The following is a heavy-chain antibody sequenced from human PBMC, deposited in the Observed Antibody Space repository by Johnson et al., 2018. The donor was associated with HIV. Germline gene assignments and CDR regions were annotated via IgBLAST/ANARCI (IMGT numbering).Heavy chain of an antibody. D-gene: IGHD5-18*01. CDR2: IYSGGST. CDR3: ARAYSYGAFDI. J-gene: IGHJ3*02. Sequence: VQLVESGGGLVQPGGSLRLSCVASGFTVSSNYMNWVRQAPGKGLEWVSVIYSGGSTYYADSVKGRFTISRDNSKKTLYLQMNSLRAEDTAVYYCARAYSYGAFDIWGQGTMVTVSS. V-gene: IGHV3-66*01. CDR1: GFTVSSNY.